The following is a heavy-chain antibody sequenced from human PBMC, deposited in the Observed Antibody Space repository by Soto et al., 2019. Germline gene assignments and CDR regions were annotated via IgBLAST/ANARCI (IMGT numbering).Heavy chain of an antibody. V-gene: IGHV3-21*01. CDR3: ARARGYGDYGTYYFEY. CDR1: GFTFSTYS. Sequence: EVQLVESGGGLVRPGGSLRLSGAAYGFTFSTYSMNWIRQAPGKGLEWVSSISSSNSYIYYADSVKGRFTISRDNAKNSLYLQMNSLRAEDTAVYYCARARGYGDYGTYYFEYWGQGTLVTVSS. J-gene: IGHJ4*02. CDR2: ISSSNSYI. D-gene: IGHD4-17*01.